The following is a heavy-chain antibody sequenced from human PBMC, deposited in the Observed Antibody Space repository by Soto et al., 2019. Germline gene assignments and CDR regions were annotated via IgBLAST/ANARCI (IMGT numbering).Heavy chain of an antibody. D-gene: IGHD1-1*01. Sequence: QVQLVQSGAEVKKPGASVKVSCKASGYTFTSYDINWVRQATGQGLEWMGWMNPNSGNTGNAQKFQGRVTMTSNTSRNTAKMEVNIVLTEDTVEYYCARDMTTRGMDVWGQVTTVTVSS. CDR1: GYTFTSYD. CDR2: MNPNSGNT. J-gene: IGHJ6*02. CDR3: ARDMTTRGMDV. V-gene: IGHV1-8*01.